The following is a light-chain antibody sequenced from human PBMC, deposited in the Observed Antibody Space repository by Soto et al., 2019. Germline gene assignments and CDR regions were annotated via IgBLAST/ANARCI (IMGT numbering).Light chain of an antibody. CDR3: CSYAGSYGWV. V-gene: IGLV2-11*01. Sequence: SVLTQPRSVSGSPGQSVTLACTGTSSDGGGYFFVSWYQQHPGKAPKLIIYNVNKRPSGVPDGFSGSKSGNTACLPISGLQAEGEADYYCCSYAGSYGWVYRGGPKVTVL. J-gene: IGLJ3*02. CDR1: SSDGGGYFF. CDR2: NVN.